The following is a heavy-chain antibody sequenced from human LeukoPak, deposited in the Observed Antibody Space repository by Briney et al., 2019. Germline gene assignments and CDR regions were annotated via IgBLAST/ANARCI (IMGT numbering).Heavy chain of an antibody. J-gene: IGHJ4*02. CDR1: GASVSSGSYY. Sequence: SETLSLTCTVSGASVSSGSYYWSWIRQPPGKGLEWIGHIYYSGSTNYNPSLKSRVTISVDTSKNQFSLKLSSVTAADTAVYYCARGSRGYSYGWGQGTLVTVSS. V-gene: IGHV4-61*01. D-gene: IGHD5-18*01. CDR3: ARGSRGYSYG. CDR2: IYYSGST.